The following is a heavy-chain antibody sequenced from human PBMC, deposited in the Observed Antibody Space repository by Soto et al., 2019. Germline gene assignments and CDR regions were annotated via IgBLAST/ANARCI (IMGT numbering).Heavy chain of an antibody. J-gene: IGHJ4*02. V-gene: IGHV3-72*01. CDR3: TLVSSSYSPHDY. Sequence: GGSRRLSCAASGFTFSDHYMDWVRQAPGKGLEWVGRTRNKANSYSTEYAASVKGRFTISRDDSKNSLYLQMNSLRTEDTAVYHCTLVSSSYSPHDYWGQGTLVTVSS. CDR1: GFTFSDHY. CDR2: TRNKANSYST. D-gene: IGHD3-22*01.